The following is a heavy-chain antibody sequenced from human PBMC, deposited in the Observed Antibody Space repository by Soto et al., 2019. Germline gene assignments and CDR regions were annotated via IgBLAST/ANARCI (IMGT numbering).Heavy chain of an antibody. CDR1: GFTFSNAW. J-gene: IGHJ4*02. Sequence: EVQLVESGGGLVKPGGSLRLSCAASGFTFSNAWMNWVRQAPGKGLEWVGRIKSKTAGGTTDYAAPVKGRFTISRDDSKNTLYLQMNSLKTEDTAVYYCTTFGERSGYYGYWGQGTLVTVSS. D-gene: IGHD3-22*01. CDR3: TTFGERSGYYGY. CDR2: IKSKTAGGTT. V-gene: IGHV3-15*07.